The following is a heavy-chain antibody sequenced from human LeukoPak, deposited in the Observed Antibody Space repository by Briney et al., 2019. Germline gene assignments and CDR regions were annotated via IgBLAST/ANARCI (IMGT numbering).Heavy chain of an antibody. CDR3: TKDQDFRLGSMDF. CDR2: ITDVGDRA. CDR1: GFRFRTYA. Sequence: GGSLRLSCGTSGFRFRTYAMTWVRQAPGKGLEWVSTITDVGDRALYIDSVRGRFTILRDDSKNTLYLQMNSLRAEDTAVYYCTKDQDFRLGSMDFWGQGTLVTVSS. J-gene: IGHJ4*02. V-gene: IGHV3-23*01. D-gene: IGHD7-27*01.